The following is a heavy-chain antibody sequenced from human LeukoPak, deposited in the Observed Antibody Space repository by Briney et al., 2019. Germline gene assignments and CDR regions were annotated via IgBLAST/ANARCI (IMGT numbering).Heavy chain of an antibody. V-gene: IGHV1-2*02. J-gene: IGHJ4*02. CDR1: GYTFTGYY. Sequence: GASVKVSCKASGYTFTGYYMHWVRQAPGQGLEWMGWINPNSGGTNYAQKFQGRVTMTRDTSISTAYMELSRLRSDDTAVYYCARVPFGWFGELQTFDYWGQGTLVTVSS. D-gene: IGHD3-10*01. CDR2: INPNSGGT. CDR3: ARVPFGWFGELQTFDY.